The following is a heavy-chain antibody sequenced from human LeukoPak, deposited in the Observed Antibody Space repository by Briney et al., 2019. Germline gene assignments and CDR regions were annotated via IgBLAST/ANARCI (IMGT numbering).Heavy chain of an antibody. V-gene: IGHV3-7*05. J-gene: IGHJ4*02. CDR1: GFTFSSHW. CDR2: IKQDGSEK. D-gene: IGHD6-13*01. CDR3: ARRGTSSSWAHFDY. Sequence: GGSLRLSCAASGFTFSSHWIHWVRQAPGKGLEWVANIKQDGSEKYYVDSVKGRFTISRDNAKNSLYLQMNSLGAEDTAVYYCARRGTSSSWAHFDYWGQGTLVTVSS.